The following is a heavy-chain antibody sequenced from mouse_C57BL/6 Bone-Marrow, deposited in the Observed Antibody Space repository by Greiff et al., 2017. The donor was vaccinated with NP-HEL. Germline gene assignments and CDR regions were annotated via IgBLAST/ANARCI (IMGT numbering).Heavy chain of an antibody. D-gene: IGHD2-5*01. CDR2: IYPGGGYT. Sequence: QVQLQQSGAELVRPGTSVKMSCKASGYTFTNYWIGWAKQRPGHGLEWIGDIYPGGGYTNYNEKFKGKATLTAYKSSSTAYMQFSSLTSEDSAIYYCARESNYVDFDYWGQGTTLTVSS. CDR1: GYTFTNYW. J-gene: IGHJ2*01. CDR3: ARESNYVDFDY. V-gene: IGHV1-63*01.